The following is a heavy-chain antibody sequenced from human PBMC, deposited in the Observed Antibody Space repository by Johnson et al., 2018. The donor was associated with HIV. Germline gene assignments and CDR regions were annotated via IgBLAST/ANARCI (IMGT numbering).Heavy chain of an antibody. CDR1: GFTFDDYG. J-gene: IGHJ3*02. CDR3: EKADENLWESSSQGGAFDI. D-gene: IGHD6-6*01. Sequence: VQLVESGGGVVRPGGSLRLSCAASGFTFDDYGMTWVRQVPGKGLEWVSGINWNGGSIGYADSVKGRFTISRDNAKNSLYLQMNSLRAEDTALYYCEKADENLWESSSQGGAFDIWGQGTMVTVSS. V-gene: IGHV3-20*04. CDR2: INWNGGSI.